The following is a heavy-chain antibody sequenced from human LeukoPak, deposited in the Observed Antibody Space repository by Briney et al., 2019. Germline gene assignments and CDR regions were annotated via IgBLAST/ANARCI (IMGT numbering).Heavy chain of an antibody. J-gene: IGHJ4*02. Sequence: SETLSLTCTVSGGSISSYYWSWIRQPPGKGLEWIGEINHSGSTNYNPSLKSRVTISVDTSKNQFSLKLSSVTAADTAVYYCARGWEREGYFDYWGQGTLVTVSS. CDR1: GGSISSYY. V-gene: IGHV4-34*01. CDR2: INHSGST. CDR3: ARGWEREGYFDY. D-gene: IGHD1-26*01.